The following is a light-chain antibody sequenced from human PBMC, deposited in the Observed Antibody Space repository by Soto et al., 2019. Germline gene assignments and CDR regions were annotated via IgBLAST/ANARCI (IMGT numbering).Light chain of an antibody. Sequence: DIQMAKSPSSLSASVGDRVTITCRSSQSISGYLNWYQQKPVKAPKVLISGASTLHNGVPSRFSGRGSGTDFTLTISSLQPEDVATYYCQQSLNTLLTFGGGTKVDIK. CDR3: QQSLNTLLT. J-gene: IGKJ4*01. CDR2: GAS. CDR1: QSISGY. V-gene: IGKV1-39*01.